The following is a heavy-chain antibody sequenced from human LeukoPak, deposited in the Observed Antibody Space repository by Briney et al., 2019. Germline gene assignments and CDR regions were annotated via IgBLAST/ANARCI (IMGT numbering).Heavy chain of an antibody. CDR1: GYTFSSYG. CDR3: ASVDTAMVTDFDY. Sequence: ASVKVSCKASGYTFSSYGISWVRLAPGQGLEWMGWISAYNGNTNYAQKLQGRVTMTTDTSTSTAYMELRSLRSDDTAVYYCASVDTAMVTDFDYWGQGPLVTVSS. V-gene: IGHV1-18*04. CDR2: ISAYNGNT. J-gene: IGHJ4*02. D-gene: IGHD5-18*01.